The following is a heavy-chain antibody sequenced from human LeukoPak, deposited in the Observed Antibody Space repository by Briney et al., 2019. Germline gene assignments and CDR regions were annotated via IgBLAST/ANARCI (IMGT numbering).Heavy chain of an antibody. V-gene: IGHV3-74*01. Sequence: GGSLRLSCVASGFTFSSYWMHWVRQAPGKGLVWVSRINTDGSSTSYADSVKGRFTISRDNAKNTLYLQMNSLRAEDTAVYYCARERYGYSSGWYDYWGQGTLVTVSS. D-gene: IGHD6-19*01. CDR3: ARERYGYSSGWYDY. CDR1: GFTFSSYW. CDR2: INTDGSST. J-gene: IGHJ4*02.